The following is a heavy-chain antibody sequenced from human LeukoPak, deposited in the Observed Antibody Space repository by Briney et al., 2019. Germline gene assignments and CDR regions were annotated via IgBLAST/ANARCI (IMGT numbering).Heavy chain of an antibody. CDR1: GYIFTGYY. CDR2: IYPASGDT. V-gene: IGHV1-2*06. D-gene: IGHD6-6*01. Sequence: ASVKVSCKAPGYIFTGYYVYWVRQAPGQGLEWMGRIYPASGDTNYAQKFQGRVTMTRDTSISTAYMELSRLRSDDTAVYYCAGDFGSSSDYWGQGTLVTVSS. CDR3: AGDFGSSSDY. J-gene: IGHJ4*02.